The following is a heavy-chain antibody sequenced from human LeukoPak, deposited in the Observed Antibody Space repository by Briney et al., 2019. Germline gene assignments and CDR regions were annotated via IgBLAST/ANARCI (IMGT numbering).Heavy chain of an antibody. CDR1: GGSISSGSYY. V-gene: IGHV4-61*02. D-gene: IGHD6-13*01. Sequence: SETLSLTCTVSGGSISSGSYYWSWIRQPAGKGLEWIGRIYTSGSTNYNSSLKSRVTISVDPSKKQFPLKLSSVTAADTAVYYCARDSSSWDYYYYGMDVWGQGTTVTVSS. CDR2: IYTSGST. J-gene: IGHJ6*02. CDR3: ARDSSSWDYYYYGMDV.